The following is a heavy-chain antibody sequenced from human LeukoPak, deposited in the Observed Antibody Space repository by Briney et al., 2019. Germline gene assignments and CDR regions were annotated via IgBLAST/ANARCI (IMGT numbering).Heavy chain of an antibody. CDR2: MNPNSGTT. J-gene: IGHJ6*04. D-gene: IGHD3-9*01. V-gene: IGHV1-8*01. Sequence: ASVKVSCKPSGYTFTSYDINWVRQAPGQGLEWMGGMNPNSGTTTYAQKFQGRVTMTRNNSIRTAYMQLSSRRPEDTAVYSVARGLRANYDILAGYGYYYYGMDVWGEGTTVAVSS. CDR3: ARGLRANYDILAGYGYYYYGMDV. CDR1: GYTFTSYD.